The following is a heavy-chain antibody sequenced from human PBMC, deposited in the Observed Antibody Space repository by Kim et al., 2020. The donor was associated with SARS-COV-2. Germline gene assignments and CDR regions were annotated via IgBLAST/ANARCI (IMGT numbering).Heavy chain of an antibody. CDR2: ISYDGSNK. Sequence: GGSLRLSCAASGFTFSSYGMHWVRQAPGKGLEWVAVISYDGSNKYYADSVKGRFTISRDNSKNTLYLQMNSLRAEDTAVYYCAKDFLWEDRFVVRGGKRHDAFDIWGQGTMVTVSS. CDR1: GFTFSSYG. D-gene: IGHD3-10*01. J-gene: IGHJ3*02. CDR3: AKDFLWEDRFVVRGGKRHDAFDI. V-gene: IGHV3-30*18.